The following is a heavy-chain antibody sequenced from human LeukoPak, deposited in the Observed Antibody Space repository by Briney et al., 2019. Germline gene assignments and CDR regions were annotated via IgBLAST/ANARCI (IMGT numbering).Heavy chain of an antibody. J-gene: IGHJ4*02. CDR2: ISGSGGST. V-gene: IGHV3-23*01. CDR3: AKDDSALRYFDWLANYFDY. CDR1: GFTFSSYA. Sequence: GGSLRLSCAASGFTFSSYAMSWVRQAPGKGLEWVSAISGSGGSTYYADSVKGRFTISRDNSKNTLYLQMNSLRAEDTAVYYCAKDDSALRYFDWLANYFDYWGQGTLVAVSS. D-gene: IGHD3-9*01.